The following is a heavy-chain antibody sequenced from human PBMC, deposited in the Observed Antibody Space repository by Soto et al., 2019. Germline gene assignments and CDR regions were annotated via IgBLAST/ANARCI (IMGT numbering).Heavy chain of an antibody. D-gene: IGHD6-19*01. J-gene: IGHJ3*02. CDR1: GYTFNRHD. CDR2: MNPNSGNT. Sequence: QVQLVQSGAEVKRSGASVRISCKASGYTFNRHDINWVRQATGQGPEWIGWMNPNSGNTGYAQKFQGRVTMTRDSSITTAYMDLSSLTSEDPAIYYCAREGLYGSIQDNTFDIWGQGTMVSVSS. CDR3: AREGLYGSIQDNTFDI. V-gene: IGHV1-8*01.